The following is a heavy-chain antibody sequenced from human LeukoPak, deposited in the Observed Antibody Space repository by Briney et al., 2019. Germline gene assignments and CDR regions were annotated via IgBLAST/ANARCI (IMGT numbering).Heavy chain of an antibody. V-gene: IGHV3-30*04. CDR1: GFTFSSYA. Sequence: GGSLRLSCAASGFTFSSYAMHWVRQAPGKGLEWVAVISYDGSNKYYADSVKGRFTISRDNSKNTLYLQVNSLRAEDTAVYYCARDSGGSAWGQGTMVTVSS. CDR2: ISYDGSNK. J-gene: IGHJ3*01. CDR3: ARDSGGSA. D-gene: IGHD2-15*01.